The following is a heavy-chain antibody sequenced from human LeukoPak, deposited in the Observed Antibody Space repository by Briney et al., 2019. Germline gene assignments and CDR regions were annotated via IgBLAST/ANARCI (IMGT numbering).Heavy chain of an antibody. Sequence: GASVKVSCTASGYTFTSYYMHWVRQAPGQGLEWMGIINPSGGSTSYAQKFQGRVTMTRDTSTSTVYMELSSLRSEDTAVYYCARGGLATVTTLGYDYWGQGTLVTVSS. V-gene: IGHV1-46*01. D-gene: IGHD4-17*01. CDR1: GYTFTSYY. J-gene: IGHJ4*02. CDR3: ARGGLATVTTLGYDY. CDR2: INPSGGST.